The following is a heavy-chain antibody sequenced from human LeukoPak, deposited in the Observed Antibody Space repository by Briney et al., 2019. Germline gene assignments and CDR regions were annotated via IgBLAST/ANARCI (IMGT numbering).Heavy chain of an antibody. D-gene: IGHD2-2*01. CDR1: GGSISSYY. CDR2: IYTSGST. J-gene: IGHJ5*02. V-gene: IGHV4-4*07. Sequence: PSETLSLTCTVYGGSISSYYWSWIRQPAGKGLEWIGRIYTSGSTNYNPSLKSRVTMSVDTSKNQFSLKLSSVTAADTAVYYCARDGSGCSSTSCYYDWFDPWGQGTLVTVSS. CDR3: ARDGSGCSSTSCYYDWFDP.